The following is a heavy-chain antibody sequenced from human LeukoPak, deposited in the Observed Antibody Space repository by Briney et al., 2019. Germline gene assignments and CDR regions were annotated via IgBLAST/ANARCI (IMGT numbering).Heavy chain of an antibody. CDR1: GYIFTTYG. V-gene: IGHV1-18*01. J-gene: IGHJ4*02. CDR3: ASGGDHHDN. Sequence: ASEKVSCKASGYIFTTYGISWVRQAPGHGREWMGWICVYKGTANYAPSLQGRVTMTRDKSTNTAYMELLSLRSDNTAVYYCASGGDHHDNWGQGTLVTVSS. D-gene: IGHD2-21*02. CDR2: ICVYKGTA.